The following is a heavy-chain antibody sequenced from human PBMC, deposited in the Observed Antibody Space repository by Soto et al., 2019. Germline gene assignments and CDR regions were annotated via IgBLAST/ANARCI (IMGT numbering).Heavy chain of an antibody. J-gene: IGHJ3*02. Sequence: QVQLVQSGAEVKKPGASVKVSCKASGYTFSNYDINWVRQATGQGLEWMGWLNPNTDKTGSAQKFQCRVTMTMNSALSTAYFELSGLRSDDAAVYYCARGIKGLAPRAFDIWGQGTRVTVSS. CDR3: ARGIKGLAPRAFDI. CDR2: LNPNTDKT. D-gene: IGHD5-12*01. CDR1: GYTFSNYD. V-gene: IGHV1-8*01.